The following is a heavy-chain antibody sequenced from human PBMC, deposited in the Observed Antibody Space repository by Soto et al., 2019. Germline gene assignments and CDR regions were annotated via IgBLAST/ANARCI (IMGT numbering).Heavy chain of an antibody. V-gene: IGHV3-21*01. D-gene: IGHD3-22*01. CDR2: ISSSSSYI. Sequence: PGGSLRLSCAASGFTFSSYSMNWVRQAPGKGLEWVSSISSSSSYIYYADSVKGRFTISRDNAKNSLYLQMNSLRAEDTAVYYCARDKDYYDSSGYYPDDFDIWGHVPMVTVSS. CDR3: ARDKDYYDSSGYYPDDFDI. CDR1: GFTFSSYS. J-gene: IGHJ3*02.